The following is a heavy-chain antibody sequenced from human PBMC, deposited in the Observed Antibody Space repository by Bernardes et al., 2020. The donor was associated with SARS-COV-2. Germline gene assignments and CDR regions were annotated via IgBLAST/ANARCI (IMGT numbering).Heavy chain of an antibody. CDR2: ISYDGSNK. CDR1: GFTFSSYG. Sequence: GGSLRLSCAASGFTFSSYGMYWVRQAPGKGLEWVAVISYDGSNKYYADSVKGRFTISRDNSKNTLYLQMNSLRAEDTAVYYCAKVAGGSYLGYFDYWGQGTLVTVSS. CDR3: AKVAGGSYLGYFDY. J-gene: IGHJ4*02. D-gene: IGHD1-26*01. V-gene: IGHV3-30*18.